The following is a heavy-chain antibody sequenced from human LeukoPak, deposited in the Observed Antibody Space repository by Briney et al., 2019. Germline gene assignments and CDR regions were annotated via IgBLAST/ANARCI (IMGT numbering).Heavy chain of an antibody. CDR1: GFTFSDYY. D-gene: IGHD6-13*01. Sequence: GGSLRLSCAASGFTFSDYYVSWIRQAPGKGLEWVSYISSSGSTIYYADSVKGRFTISRDNAKNSLYLQMNSLRAEDTAVYYCARDKSSIAAAGTNDYWGQGTLVTVSS. J-gene: IGHJ4*02. CDR2: ISSSGSTI. CDR3: ARDKSSIAAAGTNDY. V-gene: IGHV3-11*04.